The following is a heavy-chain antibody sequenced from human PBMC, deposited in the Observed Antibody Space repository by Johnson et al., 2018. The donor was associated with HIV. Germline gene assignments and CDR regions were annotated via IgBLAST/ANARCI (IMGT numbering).Heavy chain of an antibody. J-gene: IGHJ3*02. CDR1: GFTFSSHG. CDR3: ARENLRAFDI. V-gene: IGHV3-30*02. Sequence: VQLVESGGGVVQPGGSLRLSCAASGFTFSSHGMHWVRQAPGKGLEWVAFIRYDGSNKYYADSVKGRFTISRDNSKNTLYLQMNSLRAEDTAVYYCARENLRAFDIWGQGTMVTVSS. CDR2: IRYDGSNK. D-gene: IGHD5/OR15-5a*01.